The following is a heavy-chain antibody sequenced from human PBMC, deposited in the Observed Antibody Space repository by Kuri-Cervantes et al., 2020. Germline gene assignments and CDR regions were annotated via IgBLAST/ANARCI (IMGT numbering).Heavy chain of an antibody. D-gene: IGHD2-15*01. Sequence: SETLSLTCTVSGGSISSYYWSWIRQTPGKGLEWIGYIYYTGNTYYNPSLKSRVTMSIDTSKSQFSLKLNSVTTTDTAVYYCASKDRRNYYFDRWGQGTLVTSPQ. V-gene: IGHV4-59*08. CDR3: ASKDRRNYYFDR. CDR2: IYYTGNT. J-gene: IGHJ4*02. CDR1: GGSISSYY.